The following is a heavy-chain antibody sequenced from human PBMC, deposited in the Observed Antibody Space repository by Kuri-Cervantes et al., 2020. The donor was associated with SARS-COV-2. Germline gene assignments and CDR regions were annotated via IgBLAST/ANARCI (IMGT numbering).Heavy chain of an antibody. CDR2: IIPIFGTA. CDR3: ARDIVVVPAALPGWFDP. V-gene: IGHV1-69*13. D-gene: IGHD2-2*01. J-gene: IGHJ5*02. Sequence: SVKVSCKASAGTFSSYAISWVRQAPGQGLEWMGGIIPIFGTANDAQKFQGRVTITADESTSTAYMELSSLRSEDTAVYYCARDIVVVPAALPGWFDPWGRGTPVTVSS. CDR1: AGTFSSYA.